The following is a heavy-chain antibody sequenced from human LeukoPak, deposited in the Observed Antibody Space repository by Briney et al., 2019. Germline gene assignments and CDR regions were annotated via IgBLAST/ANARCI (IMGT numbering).Heavy chain of an antibody. J-gene: IGHJ4*02. CDR2: ITSSSSTI. CDR1: GFPFDDYA. V-gene: IGHV3-43*02. Sequence: GGSLRLSCAASGFPFDDYAMHWVRQAPGKGLEWVSYITSSSSTIYYADSVKGRFTISRDNSKNSLYLQMNSVSNEDTALYYCARDVDTVVVPAATQIDYWGQGTLVTVSS. D-gene: IGHD2-2*01. CDR3: ARDVDTVVVPAATQIDY.